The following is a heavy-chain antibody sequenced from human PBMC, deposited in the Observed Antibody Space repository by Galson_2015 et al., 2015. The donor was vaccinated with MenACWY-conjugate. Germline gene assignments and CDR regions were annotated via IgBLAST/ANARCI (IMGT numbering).Heavy chain of an antibody. Sequence: SLRLSCAASGFSFSSHSMNWVRQAPGQGLEWVSSIVGTSGYLYYADSVKGRFTISRDNAKNSLYLQMNSLRAEDTAVYYCTTMYSRSWGQGTLVTVSS. CDR2: IVGTSGYL. J-gene: IGHJ5*02. CDR3: TTMYSRS. CDR1: GFSFSSHS. V-gene: IGHV3-21*01. D-gene: IGHD6-13*01.